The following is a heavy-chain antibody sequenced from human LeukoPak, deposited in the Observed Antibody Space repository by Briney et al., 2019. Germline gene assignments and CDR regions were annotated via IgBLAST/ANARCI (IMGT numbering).Heavy chain of an antibody. Sequence: PGGSLRLSCAAPGFTLSSYGMHWVRQAPGKGLEWVAFIRYDGSIEYYADSVKGRFTISRDNSKNTLYLQMNSLRAEDTAVYYCAGRYYYDSSGYLYYMDVWGKGTTVTVSS. D-gene: IGHD3-22*01. CDR3: AGRYYYDSSGYLYYMDV. CDR2: IRYDGSIE. V-gene: IGHV3-30*02. CDR1: GFTLSSYG. J-gene: IGHJ6*03.